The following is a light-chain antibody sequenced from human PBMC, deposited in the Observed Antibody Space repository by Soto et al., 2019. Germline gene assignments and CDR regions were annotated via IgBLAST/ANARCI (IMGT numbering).Light chain of an antibody. CDR3: QQRSSWPIT. Sequence: EIVMTQSPATLSVSPGETATLSCRASQSVDNNLAWYQQKPGQAPRLLIYGASTRATGIPDRFSGSGSGADFTLTISSLEPEDFAVYYCQQRSSWPITFGQGTRLEIK. CDR1: QSVDNN. CDR2: GAS. V-gene: IGKV3-11*01. J-gene: IGKJ5*01.